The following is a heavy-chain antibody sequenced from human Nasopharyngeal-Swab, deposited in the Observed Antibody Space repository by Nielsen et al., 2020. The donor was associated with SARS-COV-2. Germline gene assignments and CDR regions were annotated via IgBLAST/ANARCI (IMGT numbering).Heavy chain of an antibody. Sequence: GGSLRLSCAASGFTFSSYAMSWVRQAPGKGLEWVSAISGSGGSTYYADSVKGRFTISRDNSKNTLYLQMDSLRAEDTAVYYCAKDRGRGVAIFDYWGQGTLVTVSS. CDR2: ISGSGGST. CDR1: GFTFSSYA. V-gene: IGHV3-23*01. D-gene: IGHD5-12*01. J-gene: IGHJ4*02. CDR3: AKDRGRGVAIFDY.